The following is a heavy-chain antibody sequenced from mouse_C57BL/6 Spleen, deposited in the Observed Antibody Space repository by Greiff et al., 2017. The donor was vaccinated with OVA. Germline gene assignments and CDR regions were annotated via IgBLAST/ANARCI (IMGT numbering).Heavy chain of an antibody. CDR3: ASLSTVPSMDY. D-gene: IGHD1-1*01. J-gene: IGHJ4*01. V-gene: IGHV1-26*01. CDR2: INPNNGGT. Sequence: VQLQQSGPELVKPGASVKISCKASGYTFTDYYMNWVKQSHGKSLEWIGDINPNNGGTSYNQKFKGKATLTVDKSSSTAYMELRSLTSEDSAVYYCASLSTVPSMDYWGQGTSVTVSS. CDR1: GYTFTDYY.